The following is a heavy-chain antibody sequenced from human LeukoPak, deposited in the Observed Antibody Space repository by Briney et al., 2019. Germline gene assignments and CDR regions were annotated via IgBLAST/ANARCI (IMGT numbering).Heavy chain of an antibody. Sequence: GGSLRLSCVVSGFTFNNYGMHWVRQAPGKGLEWVAFIRYDGSNKYYADSVKGRFTISRDNSKNTLYLQMNSLRAEDTAVYYCARVGGYSSSWYSLGDYWGQGTLVTVSS. D-gene: IGHD6-13*01. CDR3: ARVGGYSSSWYSLGDY. CDR1: GFTFNNYG. CDR2: IRYDGSNK. V-gene: IGHV3-30*02. J-gene: IGHJ4*02.